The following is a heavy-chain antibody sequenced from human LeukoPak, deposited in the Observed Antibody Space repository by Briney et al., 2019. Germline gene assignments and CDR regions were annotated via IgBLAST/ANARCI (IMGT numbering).Heavy chain of an antibody. CDR2: ISSSGSTI. Sequence: GGSLRLSCAASGFTFSSYDMNWVRQAPGKGLEWVSYISSSGSTIYYADSVKGRFTISRDNAKNSLYLQMNSLRAEDTVVYYCARVYYGSGTNYYMDVWGKGTTVT. D-gene: IGHD3-10*01. CDR1: GFTFSSYD. CDR3: ARVYYGSGTNYYMDV. J-gene: IGHJ6*03. V-gene: IGHV3-48*03.